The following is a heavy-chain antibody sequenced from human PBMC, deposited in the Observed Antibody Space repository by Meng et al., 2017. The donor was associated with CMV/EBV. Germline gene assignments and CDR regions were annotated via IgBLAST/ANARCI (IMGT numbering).Heavy chain of an antibody. CDR1: GFTFSSYS. CDR2: ISSSSSYI. V-gene: IGHV3-21*01. D-gene: IGHD2-2*01. J-gene: IGHJ6*02. CDR3: ARALDLDSGYCSSTSCYYYYYGMDF. Sequence: GESLKISCAASGFTFSSYSMNWVRQAPGKGLEWVSSISSSSSYIYYADSVKGRFTISRDNAKNSLYLQMNSLRAEDTAVYYCARALDLDSGYCSSTSCYYYYYGMDFWGQGPAVPFSS.